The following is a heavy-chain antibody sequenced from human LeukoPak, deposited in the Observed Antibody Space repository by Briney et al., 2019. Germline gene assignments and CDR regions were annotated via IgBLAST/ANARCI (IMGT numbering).Heavy chain of an antibody. CDR1: GGSISSYY. Sequence: SETLSLTCTVSGGSISSYYWSWIRQPPGKGREGIGYIYYSGSTNYNPSLKSRVTISVDTSKNQFSLKLSSVTAADTAVYYCAKTGYSGSQFDYWGQGTLVTVSS. CDR3: AKTGYSGSQFDY. J-gene: IGHJ4*02. CDR2: IYYSGST. V-gene: IGHV4-59*01. D-gene: IGHD1-26*01.